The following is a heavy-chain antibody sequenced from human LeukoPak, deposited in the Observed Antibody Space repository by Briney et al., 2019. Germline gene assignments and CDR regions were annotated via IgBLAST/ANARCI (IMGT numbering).Heavy chain of an antibody. CDR1: GYTFTCYY. CDR2: INPNSGGT. V-gene: IGHV1-2*04. D-gene: IGHD5-18*01. CDR3: ARDTAMDGYYGMDV. J-gene: IGHJ6*02. Sequence: ASVKVSCKASGYTFTCYYMHWVRQAPGQGLEWMGWINPNSGGTNYAQKFQGWVTMTRDTSISTAYMELSRLRSDDTAVYYCARDTAMDGYYGMDVWGQGTTVTVSS.